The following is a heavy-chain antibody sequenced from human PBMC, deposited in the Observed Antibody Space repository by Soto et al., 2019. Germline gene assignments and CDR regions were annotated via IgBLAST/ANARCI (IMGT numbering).Heavy chain of an antibody. CDR1: GFTFSSYW. V-gene: IGHV3-7*03. Sequence: PGGSLRLSCAASGFTFSSYWMSWVRQAPGKGLEWVANIKQDGSEKYYVDSVKGRFTISRDNAKNSLYQQMNSLRAEDTAVYYCARSPLFRGGHYGMDVWGQGTTVTVSS. J-gene: IGHJ6*02. CDR3: ARSPLFRGGHYGMDV. CDR2: IKQDGSEK. D-gene: IGHD3-10*01.